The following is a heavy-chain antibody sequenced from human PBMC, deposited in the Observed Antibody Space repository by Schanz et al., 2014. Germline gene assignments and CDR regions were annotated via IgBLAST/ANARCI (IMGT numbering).Heavy chain of an antibody. D-gene: IGHD1-1*01. CDR2: ITYNGGTI. CDR3: ARDRRNADLDY. Sequence: EVQLLESGGGLVQPGGSLRLSCGSSGFTFSSYGMHWVRQAPGKGLEWISYITYNGGTIYYADSVKGRFTISRDNAKNSLYLEMNSLRAEDTALYYCARDRRNADLDYWGQGTLVTVSS. CDR1: GFTFSSYG. J-gene: IGHJ4*02. V-gene: IGHV3-48*01.